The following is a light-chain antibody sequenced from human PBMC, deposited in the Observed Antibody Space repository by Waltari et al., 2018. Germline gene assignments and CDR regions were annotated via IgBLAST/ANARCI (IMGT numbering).Light chain of an antibody. CDR2: AAS. Sequence: DIQMTHSPSSLSASVGDRVTITCRARQTIRRYLDWYQQKAGIAPKLLIYAASSLQSGVPSRFSGSGSGTEFTLTISSLQPEDFATYYCQQSYTTPQTFGQGTKLEIK. V-gene: IGKV1-39*01. J-gene: IGKJ2*01. CDR3: QQSYTTPQT. CDR1: QTIRRY.